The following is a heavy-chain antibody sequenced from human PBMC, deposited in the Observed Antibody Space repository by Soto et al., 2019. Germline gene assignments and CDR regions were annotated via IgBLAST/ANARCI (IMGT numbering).Heavy chain of an antibody. CDR2: ISSSSSYI. CDR3: ARDQLGKQVGFRNLWFGELFPRDYYYGMDV. V-gene: IGHV3-21*01. D-gene: IGHD3-10*01. CDR1: GFTFSSYS. Sequence: EVQLVESGGVLVKPGGSLRLSCAASGFTFSSYSMNWVRQAPGKGLEWVSSISSSSSYIYYADSVKGRFTISRDNAKNSLYLKMNSLRAEDTAVYYCARDQLGKQVGFRNLWFGELFPRDYYYGMDVWGQGTTVAVSS. J-gene: IGHJ6*02.